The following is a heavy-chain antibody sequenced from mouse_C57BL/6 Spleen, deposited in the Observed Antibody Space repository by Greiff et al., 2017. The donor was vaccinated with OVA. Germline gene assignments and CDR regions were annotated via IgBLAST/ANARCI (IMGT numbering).Heavy chain of an antibody. CDR2: ISSGSSTI. D-gene: IGHD1-1*01. CDR1: GFTFSDYG. J-gene: IGHJ1*03. V-gene: IGHV5-17*01. CDR3: ARRDYYGSSWWYFDV. Sequence: EVHLVESGGGLVKPGGSLKLSCAASGFTFSDYGMHWVRQAPEKGLEWVAYISSGSSTIYYADTVKGRYTISRDNATNTLFLQMTSLRSEDTAMYYCARRDYYGSSWWYFDVWGTGTTVTVSS.